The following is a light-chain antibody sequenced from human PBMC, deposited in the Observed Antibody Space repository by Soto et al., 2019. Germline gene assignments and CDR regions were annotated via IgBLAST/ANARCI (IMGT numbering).Light chain of an antibody. V-gene: IGKV3-11*01. J-gene: IGKJ2*01. CDR3: QQRSNWPRYT. Sequence: EIVLTQSPATLSLSPGERATLSCRASQSVSSYVAWYQQKPGQAPRLLIYDASNSATGIPARFSGSGSGTDFTLTISSLEPEDFAVYYCQQRSNWPRYTFGQGPKLQIE. CDR1: QSVSSY. CDR2: DAS.